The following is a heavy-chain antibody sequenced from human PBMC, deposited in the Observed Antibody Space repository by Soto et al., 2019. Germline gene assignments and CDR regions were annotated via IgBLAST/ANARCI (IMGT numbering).Heavy chain of an antibody. V-gene: IGHV2-26*01. D-gene: IGHD2-15*01. Sequence: QVTLKESGPVLVKPTETLTLTCTGSGFSLSNARMGVSWVRQPPGKALEWLAHIFLNDEKAYSTSLRIRGTMATDTSKSQVVLTMTNLETVKTAAYYCGRTRRPYGGYVDYWGQGTIVTVSS. J-gene: IGHJ4*02. CDR1: GFSLSNARMG. CDR3: GRTRRPYGGYVDY. CDR2: IFLNDEK.